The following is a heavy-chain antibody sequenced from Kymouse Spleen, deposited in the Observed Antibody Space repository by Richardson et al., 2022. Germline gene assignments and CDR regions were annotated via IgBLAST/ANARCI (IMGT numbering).Heavy chain of an antibody. V-gene: IGHV4-34*01. CDR2: INHSGST. CDR3: ARDILTPLGMDV. Sequence: QVQLQQWGAGLLKPSETLSLTCAVYGGSFSGYYWSWIRQPPGKGLEWIGEINHSGSTNYNPSLKSRVTISVDTSKNQFSLKLSSVTAADTAVYYCARDILTPLGMDVWGQGTTVTVSS. J-gene: IGHJ6*02. D-gene: IGHD3-9*01. CDR1: GGSFSGYY.